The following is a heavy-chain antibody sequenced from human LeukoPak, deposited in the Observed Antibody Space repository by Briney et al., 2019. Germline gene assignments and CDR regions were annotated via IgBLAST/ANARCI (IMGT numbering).Heavy chain of an antibody. CDR1: GFTFSSYA. V-gene: IGHV3-23*01. CDR3: ARDGNNYYYSYMDV. D-gene: IGHD1-26*01. CDR2: ISASGGST. Sequence: GGSLRLSCAASGFTFSSYAMTWVRQAPGKGLEWVSAISASGGSTYYADSVKGRFTISRDNSKNTLYLQMNSLRAEDTAVYYCARDGNNYYYSYMDVGGKGTTVTISS. J-gene: IGHJ6*03.